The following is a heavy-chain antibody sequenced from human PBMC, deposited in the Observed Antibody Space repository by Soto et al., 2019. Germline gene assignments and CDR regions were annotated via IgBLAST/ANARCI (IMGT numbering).Heavy chain of an antibody. D-gene: IGHD2-15*01. CDR2: INHSGST. J-gene: IGHJ4*02. CDR3: ARAAPRYCSGGSCYSVRDY. CDR1: GGSFSGYY. Sequence: QVQLQQWGAGLLKPSETLSLTCAVYGGSFSGYYWSWIRQPPGKGLEWIGEINHSGSTNYNPSLKSRVTRSVDTSKNQFSLKLSSVTAADTAVYYCARAAPRYCSGGSCYSVRDYWGQGTLVTVSS. V-gene: IGHV4-34*01.